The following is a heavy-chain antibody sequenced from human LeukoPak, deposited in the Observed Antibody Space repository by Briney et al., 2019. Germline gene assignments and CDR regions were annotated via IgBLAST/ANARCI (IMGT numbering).Heavy chain of an antibody. CDR3: AKASLAVAGIFDP. CDR2: IWYDGSNK. CDR1: GFTFSSYG. J-gene: IGHJ5*02. V-gene: IGHV3-33*06. D-gene: IGHD6-19*01. Sequence: PGRSLRLSCAASGFTFSSYGMHWVRQAPGKGLEWVAVIWYDGSNKYYADSVKGRFTISRDNSKSTLYQQMNSLRAEDTAVYYCAKASLAVAGIFDPWGXXXLXTVS.